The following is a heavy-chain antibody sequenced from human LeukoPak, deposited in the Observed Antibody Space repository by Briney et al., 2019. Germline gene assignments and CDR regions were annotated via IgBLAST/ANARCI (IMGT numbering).Heavy chain of an antibody. Sequence: GGSLRLSCAASGFTFSSYSMTWVRQAPGKGLEWVSSISSSSSYIYYADSVKGRFTISRDNAKNSLYLQMNSLRAEDTAVYYCARVMGYGGNPPFDYWGQGTLVTVSS. CDR2: ISSSSSYI. CDR1: GFTFSSYS. V-gene: IGHV3-21*01. D-gene: IGHD4-23*01. J-gene: IGHJ4*02. CDR3: ARVMGYGGNPPFDY.